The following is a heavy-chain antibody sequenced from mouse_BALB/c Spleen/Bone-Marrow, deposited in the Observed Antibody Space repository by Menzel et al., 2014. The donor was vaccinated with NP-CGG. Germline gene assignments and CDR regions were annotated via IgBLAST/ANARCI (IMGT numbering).Heavy chain of an antibody. CDR2: ISSDSGAI. V-gene: IGHV5-17*02. CDR1: GFTFSSFG. J-gene: IGHJ2*01. Sequence: EVKLEESGGGLVQPGGSRKLSFAASGFTFSSFGMHWVRQAPEKGLEWIAYISSDSGAIFYADTVKGRFTISRDNPKNTLFLQMTSLRSEDTAIYFCTRGGNWEDFDYWGQGTTLTVSS. D-gene: IGHD4-1*01. CDR3: TRGGNWEDFDY.